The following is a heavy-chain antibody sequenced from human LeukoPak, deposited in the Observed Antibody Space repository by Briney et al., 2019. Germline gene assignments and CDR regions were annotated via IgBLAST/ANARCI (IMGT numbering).Heavy chain of an antibody. D-gene: IGHD6-19*01. Sequence: GGSLRLSCAASGFTFSSYAMHWVRQAPGKGLEWVAVISYDGSNKYYADSVKGRFTISRDNSKDTLYLQMNSLRAEDTAVYYCARGAQWLAPYYYYGMDVWGQGTTVTVSS. J-gene: IGHJ6*02. CDR2: ISYDGSNK. V-gene: IGHV3-30-3*01. CDR3: ARGAQWLAPYYYYGMDV. CDR1: GFTFSSYA.